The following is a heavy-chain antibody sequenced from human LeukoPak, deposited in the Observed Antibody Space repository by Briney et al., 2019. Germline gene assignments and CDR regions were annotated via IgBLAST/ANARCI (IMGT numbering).Heavy chain of an antibody. CDR3: AKGGPAET. CDR1: VVTFTSSG. J-gene: IGHJ4*02. CDR2: ISYDGSIK. V-gene: IGHV3-30*18. Sequence: GGSLRLSCAASVVTFTSSGMHSVRQAPGKGLEWVAVISYDGSIKYYADSVKGRFTISRDTSQNTLYLQINSLRAEDTAVYYCAKGGPAETWGQGTLVTASS. D-gene: IGHD2-2*01.